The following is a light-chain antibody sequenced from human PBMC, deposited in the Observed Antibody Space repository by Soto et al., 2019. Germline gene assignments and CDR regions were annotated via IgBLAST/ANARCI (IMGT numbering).Light chain of an antibody. Sequence: QNPSSVSASVGDRVTITCRASQGISSWLARYQQKPGKAPKLLIYAASSLQSGVPSRFSGSGSGTDFTLTISSLQPEDFATYYFKQANSIPLTFRGGTRVDI. V-gene: IGKV1-12*01. CDR1: QGISSW. J-gene: IGKJ4*01. CDR2: AAS. CDR3: KQANSIPLT.